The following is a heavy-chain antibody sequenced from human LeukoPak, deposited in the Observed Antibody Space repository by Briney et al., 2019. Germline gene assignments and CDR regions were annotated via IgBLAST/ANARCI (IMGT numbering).Heavy chain of an antibody. J-gene: IGHJ4*02. V-gene: IGHV1-18*01. CDR1: GYSFTNYG. D-gene: IGHD3-22*01. CDR2: ISAYNGNT. Sequence: GESLKISCKGSGYSFTNYGISWVRQAPGQGLEWMGWISAYNGNTNYAQKLQGRVTMTTDTSTSTAYMELRSLRSDDTAVYYCARDRGITMIVVGLFDYWGQGTLVTVSS. CDR3: ARDRGITMIVVGLFDY.